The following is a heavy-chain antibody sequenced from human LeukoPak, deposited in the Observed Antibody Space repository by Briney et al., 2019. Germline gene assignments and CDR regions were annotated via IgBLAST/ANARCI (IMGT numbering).Heavy chain of an antibody. Sequence: SETLSLTCTVSGGSISSSGYYWGWLRQPPGKGLEWIGSIYYTGSTFYNPSLKSRVTISGDTSKEQFSLKLYSVTAADTAVYYCARRAFSIVEGAFDYWGQGTLVTVSS. CDR2: IYYTGST. CDR1: GGSISSSGYY. J-gene: IGHJ4*02. V-gene: IGHV4-39*01. D-gene: IGHD1-26*01. CDR3: ARRAFSIVEGAFDY.